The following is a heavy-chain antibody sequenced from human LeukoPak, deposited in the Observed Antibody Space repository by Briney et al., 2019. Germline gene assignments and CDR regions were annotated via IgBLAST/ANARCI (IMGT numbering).Heavy chain of an antibody. CDR2: IYSGGNT. CDR3: AKDRKGRGYSGYDYFDY. Sequence: GGSLRLSCAASGFTVSSNYMSWVRQAPGKGLEWVSVIYSGGNTYYADSVKGRFTISRDNSKNTLYLQMNSLRAEDTAVYYCAKDRKGRGYSGYDYFDYWGQGTLVTVSS. V-gene: IGHV3-53*01. D-gene: IGHD5-12*01. CDR1: GFTVSSNY. J-gene: IGHJ4*02.